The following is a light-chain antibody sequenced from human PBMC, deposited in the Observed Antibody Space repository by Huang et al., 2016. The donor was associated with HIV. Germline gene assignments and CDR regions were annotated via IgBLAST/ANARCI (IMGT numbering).Light chain of an antibody. CDR2: GSS. V-gene: IGKV3-15*01. CDR3: HQYNNWLLS. J-gene: IGKJ4*01. Sequence: EVVMTQSPAILSVSPGERVTLSCRANRSVSTNLAWHQQRPGQAPRLLIYGSSTRAPGIPARFSGSGSGTDFSLTISSLQSEDFALYYCHQYNNWLLSFGGGTRVDI. CDR1: RSVSTN.